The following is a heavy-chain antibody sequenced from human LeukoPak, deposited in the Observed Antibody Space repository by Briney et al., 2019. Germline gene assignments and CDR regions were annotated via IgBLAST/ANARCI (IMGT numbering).Heavy chain of an antibody. J-gene: IGHJ4*02. CDR2: IYHSGST. Sequence: PSETLSLTCTVSGASITTYYWTWIRQPPGKGLEWIAYIYHSGSTNYNPSLKSRVTISLDTSRNQFSLRLSSVTAADTAVYFCAREYSTSSEGDYFDYWGQGSLVTVSS. V-gene: IGHV4-59*01. CDR3: AREYSTSSEGDYFDY. D-gene: IGHD6-6*01. CDR1: GASITTYY.